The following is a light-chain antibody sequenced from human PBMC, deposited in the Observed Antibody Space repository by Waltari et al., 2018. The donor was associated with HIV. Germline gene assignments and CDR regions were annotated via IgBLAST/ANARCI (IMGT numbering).Light chain of an antibody. Sequence: DIQMSPSPSTLSASVGARVTLSCRASRAVGPWLAWYQQRPGEGPRLLLYNTSSVQRGVPSRFSGGGSGTDFPRTSNGLQPEDSATYYCQQYDNKWTFGQGTKVEV. V-gene: IGKV1-5*03. CDR1: RAVGPW. CDR2: NTS. J-gene: IGKJ1*01. CDR3: QQYDNKWT.